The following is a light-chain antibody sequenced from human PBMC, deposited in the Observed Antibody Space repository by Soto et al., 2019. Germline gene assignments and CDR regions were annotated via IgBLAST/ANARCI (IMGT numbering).Light chain of an antibody. CDR2: DAS. V-gene: IGKV3-20*01. Sequence: EIVLAQSPGTLSLSPGERATLSCRASQSVTNSFLAWYQQKPGQAPRLLIYDASRRATGIPDRFTGSGSGTDFTLNISRLEPEDFAVYYCQQYVSSPWAFGQGTKVEI. CDR1: QSVTNSF. CDR3: QQYVSSPWA. J-gene: IGKJ1*01.